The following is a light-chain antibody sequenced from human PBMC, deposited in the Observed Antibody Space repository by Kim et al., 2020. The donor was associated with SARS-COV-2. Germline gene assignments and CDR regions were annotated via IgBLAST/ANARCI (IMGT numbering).Light chain of an antibody. CDR2: GAS. CDR3: QQYSHWPLT. V-gene: IGKV3-15*01. CDR1: QSVSSN. J-gene: IGKJ4*01. Sequence: EIVMTQSPATLSVSPRERATLSCRASQSVSSNLAWYQQKPGQAPRLLIYGASTRATGIPGRFSGSGSGTEFTLTISSLQSEDFAVYYCQQYSHWPLTFGGGTKVDIK.